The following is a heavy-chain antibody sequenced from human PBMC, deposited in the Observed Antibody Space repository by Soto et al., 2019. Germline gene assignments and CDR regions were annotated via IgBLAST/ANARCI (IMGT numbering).Heavy chain of an antibody. CDR2: IYYSGST. V-gene: IGHV4-31*03. Sequence: PSETLSLTCTVSGGSISSGGYYWSWIRQHPGKGLEWIGYIYYSGSTYYNPSLKSRVTISVDTSKNQFSLKLSSVTAADTAVYYCARDRDGYSYGYGYFDYWGQGTLVTVSS. CDR3: ARDRDGYSYGYGYFDY. J-gene: IGHJ4*02. D-gene: IGHD5-18*01. CDR1: GGSISSGGYY.